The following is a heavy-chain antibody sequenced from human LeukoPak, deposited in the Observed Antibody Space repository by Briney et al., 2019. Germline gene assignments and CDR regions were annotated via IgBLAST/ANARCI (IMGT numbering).Heavy chain of an antibody. Sequence: SETLSLTCTVSGGSISSSSYYWGWIRQPPGKGLEWIGSIYYGGSTYHNPSLKSRVTISIDTSKNQFSLRLTSVTAADTAVYYCARGRMPSSSGYDREFDYWGQGALVTVSS. J-gene: IGHJ4*02. CDR3: ARGRMPSSSGYDREFDY. V-gene: IGHV4-39*07. D-gene: IGHD3-22*01. CDR2: IYYGGST. CDR1: GGSISSSSYY.